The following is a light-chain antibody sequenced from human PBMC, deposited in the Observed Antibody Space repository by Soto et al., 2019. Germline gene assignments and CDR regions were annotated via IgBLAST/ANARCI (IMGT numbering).Light chain of an antibody. J-gene: IGKJ1*01. V-gene: IGKV3-15*01. Sequence: EILMTQSPASLSVSPGEGATLSCRASQSVTRKLAWYQQKPGRAPRLLISDASTRATDIPPRFSGSGSGTEFTLTISSLQSDDIAVYYCQQYSDWPRTFGQGTKV. CDR3: QQYSDWPRT. CDR2: DAS. CDR1: QSVTRK.